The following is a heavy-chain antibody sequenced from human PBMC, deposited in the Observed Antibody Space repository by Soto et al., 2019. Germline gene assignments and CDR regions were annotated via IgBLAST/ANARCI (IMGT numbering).Heavy chain of an antibody. CDR1: GYTFTGYY. J-gene: IGHJ4*02. D-gene: IGHD2-15*01. CDR3: ARDPSFTVVTPVDY. Sequence: ASVKVSCKASGYTFTGYYMHWVRQAPGQGLEWMGWINPNSGGTNYAQKFQGWVTMTRDTSISTAYMELSSLRAEDTAVYYCARDPSFTVVTPVDYWGQGTLVTVSS. CDR2: INPNSGGT. V-gene: IGHV1-2*04.